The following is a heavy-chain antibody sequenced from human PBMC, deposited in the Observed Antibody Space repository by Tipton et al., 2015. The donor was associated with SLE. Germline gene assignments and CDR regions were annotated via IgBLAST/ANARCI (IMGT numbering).Heavy chain of an antibody. J-gene: IGHJ3*02. CDR2: IKQDGSEK. V-gene: IGHV3-7*01. D-gene: IGHD5-24*01. Sequence: GSLRLSCVVSGLTFGSYWMSWVRQAPGKGLEWVANIKQDGSEKYYVDSVKGRFTISRDNSKNSLYLQVNSLRAEDTAVYYCAREGDGSDAFDIWGQGTMVTVSS. CDR1: GLTFGSYW. CDR3: AREGDGSDAFDI.